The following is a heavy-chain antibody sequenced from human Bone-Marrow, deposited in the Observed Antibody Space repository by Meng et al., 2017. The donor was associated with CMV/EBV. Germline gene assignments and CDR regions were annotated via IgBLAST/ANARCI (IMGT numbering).Heavy chain of an antibody. CDR1: GGSVSSGSYY. CDR2: IYYSGST. V-gene: IGHV4-61*01. Sequence: SETLSPTCTVSGGSVSSGSYYWSWIRQPPGKGLEWIGYIYYSGSTNYNPSLKSRVTISVDTSKNQLSLKLSSVTAADTAVYYCARVSIFGVVPNWFDPWGQGTLVTVSS. CDR3: ARVSIFGVVPNWFDP. J-gene: IGHJ5*02. D-gene: IGHD3-3*01.